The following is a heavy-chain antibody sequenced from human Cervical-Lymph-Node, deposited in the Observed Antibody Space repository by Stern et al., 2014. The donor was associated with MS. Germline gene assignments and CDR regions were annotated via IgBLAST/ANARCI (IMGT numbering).Heavy chain of an antibody. CDR3: AKQYFDSSGYSYYYGMDV. D-gene: IGHD3-22*01. J-gene: IGHJ6*02. CDR2: ISGSGSSI. V-gene: IGHV3-23*04. Sequence: EVQLVESGGDLVQPGGSLRLSCAASGFTFNKYAINWVRQAPGKGLEWVSTISGSGSSIYYADSVKGRFTISRDNSENMLYLQMHSLRAEDTAIYYCAKQYFDSSGYSYYYGMDVWGQGTTVTVSS. CDR1: GFTFNKYA.